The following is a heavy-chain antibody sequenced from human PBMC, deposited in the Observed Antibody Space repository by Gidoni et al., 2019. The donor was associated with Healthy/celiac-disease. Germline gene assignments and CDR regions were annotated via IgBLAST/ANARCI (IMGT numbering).Heavy chain of an antibody. V-gene: IGHV4-39*01. D-gene: IGHD2-15*01. Sequence: QLQLQESGPGLVKPSDTLSLTCTVSGCSISSSSYYWGLIRQPPGKGLEWIGSIYYSGSTYYNPSLKSRVTISVDTSKNQFALKLSSVTAADTAVYYCARRSGGSCYPFDYWGQGTLVTVSS. CDR3: ARRSGGSCYPFDY. CDR2: IYYSGST. CDR1: GCSISSSSYY. J-gene: IGHJ4*02.